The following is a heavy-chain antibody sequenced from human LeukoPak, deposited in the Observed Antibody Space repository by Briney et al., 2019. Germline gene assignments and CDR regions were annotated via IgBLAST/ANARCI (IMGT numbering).Heavy chain of an antibody. CDR1: GFSVSSNY. Sequence: GSLRLSCVASGFSVSSNYMSWVRQAPGKGLEWVSVIYSGGSTYYADSVKGRFTISRDNSKNTLYLQMNSLRAEDTAVYYCASFPKVVTVPYYFDYWGQGTLVTVSS. V-gene: IGHV3-53*01. CDR3: ASFPKVVTVPYYFDY. J-gene: IGHJ4*02. CDR2: IYSGGST. D-gene: IGHD4-23*01.